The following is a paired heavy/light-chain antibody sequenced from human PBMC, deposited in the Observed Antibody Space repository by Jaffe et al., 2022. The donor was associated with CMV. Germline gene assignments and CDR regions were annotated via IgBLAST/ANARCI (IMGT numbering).Heavy chain of an antibody. J-gene: IGHJ4*02. CDR1: GFIFSNYA. D-gene: IGHD5-18*01. CDR2: VSGDGYAT. Sequence: EVQLLESGGGLVQPGGSLRLSCAASGFIFSNYAMSWVRQAPGKGLEWVSVVSGDGYATYYADSMKGRFTVSRDNSKNTLYLQLNSLRAEDTAVYYCARRADIQLWLHFDYWGQGTLVTVSS. CDR3: ARRADIQLWLHFDY. V-gene: IGHV3-23*01.
Light chain of an antibody. CDR3: QQYNKWPLT. V-gene: IGKV3-15*01. CDR2: GAS. CDR1: QSVDNS. J-gene: IGKJ4*01. Sequence: EVVMTQSPVTLSVSPGERATLSCRASQSVDNSLAWYQQKPGQAPALVIYGASTRATGIPARFTGSGSGTEFTLTISSLQSEDFAVYYCQQYNKWPLTFGGGTKVEIK.